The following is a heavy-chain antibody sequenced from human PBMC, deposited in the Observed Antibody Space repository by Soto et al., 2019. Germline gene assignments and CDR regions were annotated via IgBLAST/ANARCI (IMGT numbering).Heavy chain of an antibody. V-gene: IGHV1-18*01. D-gene: IGHD6-19*01. CDR2: ISAYNGNT. CDR3: ERDLAAGLFYY. J-gene: IGHJ4*02. Sequence: QVQLVQSGAEMKKPGASVKVSCKASGYTFTSYGISWVRQAPGQGLEWMGWISAYNGNTNYAQMLQVRVTMTTDTSTSTAYMELRSLTSDDTAVYYCERDLAAGLFYYWGQGTLVTVSS. CDR1: GYTFTSYG.